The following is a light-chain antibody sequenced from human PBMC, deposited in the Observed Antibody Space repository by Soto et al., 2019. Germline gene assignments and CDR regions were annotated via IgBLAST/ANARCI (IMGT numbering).Light chain of an antibody. CDR3: AAWDNSLSAWL. J-gene: IGLJ3*02. Sequence: HSVLTQPPSASGTPGQRVVISCSGGSSNVGTNPVSWYQQLPGTAPTLLIYSNYQRPSGVPDRFSGSRSGTSASLAISGLQSDDEADYYCAAWDNSLSAWLFGGGTKLTVL. CDR1: SSNVGTNP. CDR2: SNY. V-gene: IGLV1-44*01.